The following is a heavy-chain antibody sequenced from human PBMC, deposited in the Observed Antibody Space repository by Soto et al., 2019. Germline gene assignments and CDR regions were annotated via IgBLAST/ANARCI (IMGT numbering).Heavy chain of an antibody. V-gene: IGHV4-30-2*01. J-gene: IGHJ3*02. Sequence: SETLSLTCTVSGGSINSGGYSWTWIRQPPGKGLEWIGFIYHTGTTYYNPSLKSRVTISVDRSKNQFSLKLSSVTAADTAVYYCAREINSGYDFLNAFDIWGQGTMVTVSS. D-gene: IGHD5-12*01. CDR2: IYHTGTT. CDR1: GGSINSGGYS. CDR3: AREINSGYDFLNAFDI.